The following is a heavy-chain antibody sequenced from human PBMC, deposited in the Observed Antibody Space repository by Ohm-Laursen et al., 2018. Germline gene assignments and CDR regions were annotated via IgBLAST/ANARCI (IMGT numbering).Heavy chain of an antibody. V-gene: IGHV1-2*02. D-gene: IGHD3-16*02. J-gene: IGHJ3*02. CDR2: INPNSGGT. CDR1: GYTFTSYY. CDR3: ARSSEDVWGSYRHKDAFDI. Sequence: GSSVKVSCKASGYTFTSYYMHWVRQAPGQGLEWMGWINPNSGGTNYAQKFQGRVTMTRDTSISTAYMELSRLRSDDTAVYYCARSSEDVWGSYRHKDAFDIWGQGTMVTVSS.